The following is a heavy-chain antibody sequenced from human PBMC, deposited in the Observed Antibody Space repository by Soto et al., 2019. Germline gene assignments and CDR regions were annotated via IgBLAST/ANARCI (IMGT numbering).Heavy chain of an antibody. CDR1: GGTFSSYA. V-gene: IGHV1-69*12. Sequence: QVQLVQSGAEVKKPGSSVKVSCKASGGTFSSYAISWVRQAPGQGLEWMGGIIPIFGTANYAQKFQGRVTITADESTSTAYMELSSLRSEDTAVYYCARVLPYCGGDCYSYYYYGMDVWGQGTTVTVSS. CDR2: IIPIFGTA. CDR3: ARVLPYCGGDCYSYYYYGMDV. J-gene: IGHJ6*02. D-gene: IGHD2-21*02.